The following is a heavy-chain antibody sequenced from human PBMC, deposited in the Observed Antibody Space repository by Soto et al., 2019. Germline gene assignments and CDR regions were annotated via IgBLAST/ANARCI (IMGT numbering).Heavy chain of an antibody. D-gene: IGHD4-17*01. CDR2: ISWNGGSI. J-gene: IGHJ6*02. V-gene: IGHV3-9*01. Sequence: PGGSLRLSCAASGFIFDDYAMHWVRQAPGKGLEWVSGISWNGGSIGYADSVKGRFTILRDSAKKSLYLQMNSLRAEDTALYYCAKDRDYGEWEYGMDVWGQGTTVTVSS. CDR3: AKDRDYGEWEYGMDV. CDR1: GFIFDDYA.